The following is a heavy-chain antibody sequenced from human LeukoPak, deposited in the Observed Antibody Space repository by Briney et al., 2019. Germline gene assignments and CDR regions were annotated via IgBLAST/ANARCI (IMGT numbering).Heavy chain of an antibody. CDR2: IYSSGSI. Sequence: PGGSLRLSCVASGLTVSSTCMSWVRQAPGKGLEWVSTIYSSGSIYYADSVKGRFTISRDNSKNTLFLQMNSLRAEDTALYYCAKRDLGYWGQGTLVTVSS. V-gene: IGHV3-53*01. CDR1: GLTVSSTC. CDR3: AKRDLGY. J-gene: IGHJ4*02.